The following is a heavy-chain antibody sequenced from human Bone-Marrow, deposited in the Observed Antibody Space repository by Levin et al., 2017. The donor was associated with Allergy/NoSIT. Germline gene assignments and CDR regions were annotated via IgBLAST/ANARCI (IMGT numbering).Heavy chain of an antibody. J-gene: IGHJ4*02. D-gene: IGHD3-22*01. V-gene: IGHV3-74*01. CDR2: INSDGSST. CDR3: ASYYDSSGYGY. CDR1: GFTFSSYW. Sequence: PAGGSLRLSCAASGFTFSSYWMHWVRQAPGKGLVWVSRINSDGSSTSYADSVKGRFTISRDNAKNTLYLQMNSLRAEDTAVYYCASYYDSSGYGYWGQGTLVTVSS.